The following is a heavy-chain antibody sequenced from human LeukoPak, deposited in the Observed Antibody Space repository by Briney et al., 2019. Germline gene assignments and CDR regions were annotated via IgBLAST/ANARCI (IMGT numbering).Heavy chain of an antibody. D-gene: IGHD5-24*01. Sequence: GGSLRLSCAASGFTFSSYWMHWVRQAPGKGLVWVSRINPDGRSTSYADSVKGRFTISRDNAKNTLYLQMNSLRVEDTAVYYCARDLEMATTRRDYWGQGTLVTVSS. J-gene: IGHJ4*02. CDR1: GFTFSSYW. V-gene: IGHV3-74*01. CDR3: ARDLEMATTRRDY. CDR2: INPDGRST.